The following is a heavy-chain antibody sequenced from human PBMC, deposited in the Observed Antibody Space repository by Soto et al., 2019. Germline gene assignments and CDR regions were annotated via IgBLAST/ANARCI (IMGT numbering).Heavy chain of an antibody. D-gene: IGHD3-16*01. Sequence: ASVKVSCKASGDSVSNDYLHWVRQAPGQGFEWLGLISPFGGATAYAQRFKGRVTVTMDKSSTTFYLELSSLRSDDTAVYYCAKGRGGKTVANFGMDVWGQGVTVTVSS. V-gene: IGHV1-46*01. CDR3: AKGRGGKTVANFGMDV. CDR1: GDSVSNDY. J-gene: IGHJ6*02. CDR2: ISPFGGAT.